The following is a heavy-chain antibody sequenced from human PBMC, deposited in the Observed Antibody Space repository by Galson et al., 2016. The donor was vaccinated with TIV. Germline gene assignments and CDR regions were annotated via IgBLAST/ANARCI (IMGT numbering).Heavy chain of an antibody. Sequence: SLRPSCAASGFTFSSYSMNWVRQVPGKAPEWISYIGASGSTIYYAESVKGRFTVSRDNAMNSVYLQMNSLRAEDTAVYSCARDDNYIDVWGKGTTVTVSS. CDR2: IGASGSTI. CDR3: ARDDNYIDV. D-gene: IGHD3-22*01. J-gene: IGHJ6*03. V-gene: IGHV3-48*01. CDR1: GFTFSSYS.